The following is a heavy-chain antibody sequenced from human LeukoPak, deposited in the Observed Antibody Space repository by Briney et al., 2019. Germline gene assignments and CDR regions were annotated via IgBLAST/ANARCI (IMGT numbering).Heavy chain of an antibody. Sequence: GASVKVSCKASGYSFTTFAMNWVRQAPGQGLEWMGWINTNTGNPTYAQGFTGRFVFSLDTSVSTAYLQISSLETEDTAVYYCARYGDGFDIWGQGTLVTVSS. V-gene: IGHV7-4-1*02. D-gene: IGHD4-17*01. CDR1: GYSFTTFA. CDR3: ARYGDGFDI. J-gene: IGHJ3*02. CDR2: INTNTGNP.